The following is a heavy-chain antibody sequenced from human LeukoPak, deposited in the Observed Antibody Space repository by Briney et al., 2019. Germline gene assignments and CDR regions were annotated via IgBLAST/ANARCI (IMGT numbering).Heavy chain of an antibody. CDR2: VHQDAGEK. V-gene: IGHV3-7*05. J-gene: IGHJ4*02. Sequence: GGSLRLSCAASGFSFSDSWMTWVRQTPGKGLQWVASVHQDAGEKQYLDSVRGRFTISRDNARNSLYLQMNSLRVEDTAVYYCASSKDHYCRYWGQGTPVTVSS. CDR3: ASSKDHYCRY. CDR1: GFSFSDSW.